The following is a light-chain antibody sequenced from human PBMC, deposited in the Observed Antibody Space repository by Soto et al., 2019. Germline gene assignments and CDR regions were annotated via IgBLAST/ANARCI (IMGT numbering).Light chain of an antibody. CDR2: GVT. CDR1: GSDIGAYNF. V-gene: IGLV2-8*01. J-gene: IGLJ3*02. CDR3: YSYTGRNIWV. Sequence: ALAQPPSASGSPGQSVTISCTGSGSDIGAYNFVSWYQQHPGKAPKLMIFGVTERPSGVPDRFSGCKSGNTASLTVSGLQADDEAVYYCYSYTGRNIWVFGGGTQLTVL.